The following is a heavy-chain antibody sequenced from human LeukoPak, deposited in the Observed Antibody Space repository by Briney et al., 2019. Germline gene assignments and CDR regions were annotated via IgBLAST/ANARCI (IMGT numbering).Heavy chain of an antibody. CDR3: ASQYYYDSSGSSLGY. Sequence: GGTLRLSCAASGFTFSSYGMSWVRQAPGKGLEWVSAISGSGGSTYYADSVKGRFTISRDNSKNTLYLQMNSLRAEDTAVYYCASQYYYDSSGSSLGYWGQGTLVTVSS. D-gene: IGHD3-22*01. V-gene: IGHV3-23*01. CDR2: ISGSGGST. CDR1: GFTFSSYG. J-gene: IGHJ4*02.